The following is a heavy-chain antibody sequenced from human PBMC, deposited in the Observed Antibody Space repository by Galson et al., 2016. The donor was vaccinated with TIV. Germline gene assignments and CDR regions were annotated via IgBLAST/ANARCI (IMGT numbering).Heavy chain of an antibody. Sequence: SVKVSCKASGHTFTSYDMNWVRQAPGQGLEWMGWMNPNSGNTGYTQKFQGRVTMTRDTSVSTAYMELTNLRSEDTAVYYCAQLVRKCGMTRCNGDHVDYWGQGTLVTVSS. J-gene: IGHJ4*02. CDR2: MNPNSGNT. CDR3: AQLVRKCGMTRCNGDHVDY. CDR1: GHTFTSYD. D-gene: IGHD2-15*01. V-gene: IGHV1-8*01.